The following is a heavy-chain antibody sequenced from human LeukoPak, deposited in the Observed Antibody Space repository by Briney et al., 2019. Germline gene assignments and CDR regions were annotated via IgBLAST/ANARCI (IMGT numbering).Heavy chain of an antibody. V-gene: IGHV1-8*01. CDR3: ARWPGDYGDYAIWFDP. Sequence: ASVTVSLKGSGYSFTSYDINWVRQANGQGRGWRGGRNPNSGNTGYAPKFQGRVTMTRNTSISTAYMELSSLRSEDTAVYYCARWPGDYGDYAIWFDPWGQGTLVTVSS. CDR2: RNPNSGNT. D-gene: IGHD4-17*01. CDR1: GYSFTSYD. J-gene: IGHJ5*02.